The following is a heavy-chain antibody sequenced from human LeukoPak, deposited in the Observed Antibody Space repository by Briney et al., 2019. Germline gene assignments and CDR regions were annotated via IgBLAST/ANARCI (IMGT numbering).Heavy chain of an antibody. J-gene: IGHJ6*03. CDR2: ISGSGGST. V-gene: IGHV3-23*01. D-gene: IGHD6-13*01. CDR1: GFTFSSYG. Sequence: GGSLRLSCAASGFTFSSYGMSWVRQAPGKGLEWVSAISGSGGSTYYADSVKGRFTISRGNSKNTLYLQMNSLRAEDTAVYYCAKVQRSSSSWKYYYYYMDVWGKGTTVTISS. CDR3: AKVQRSSSSWKYYYYYMDV.